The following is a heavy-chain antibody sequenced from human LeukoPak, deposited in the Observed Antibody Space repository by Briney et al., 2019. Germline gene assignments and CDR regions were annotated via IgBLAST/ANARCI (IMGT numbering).Heavy chain of an antibody. CDR3: AREGGPTVTTGSFGR. J-gene: IGHJ4*02. V-gene: IGHV4-34*01. CDR2: INHSGST. Sequence: SETLSLTCAVYGGSFSGYYWSWIRQPPGKGLEWIGEINHSGSTNYNPSLKSRVTISVDTSKNQFSLKLSSVTAADTAVYYCAREGGPTVTTGSFGRWGQGTLVTVSS. CDR1: GGSFSGYY. D-gene: IGHD4-17*01.